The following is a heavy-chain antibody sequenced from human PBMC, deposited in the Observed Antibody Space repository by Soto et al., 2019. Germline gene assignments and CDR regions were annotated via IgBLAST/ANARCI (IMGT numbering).Heavy chain of an antibody. J-gene: IGHJ6*03. Sequence: EVQLLESGGGLVKPGGSLRLSCAASGFTFSSYSMNWVRQAPGKGLEWVSCISSSSSYIYYADSVKGRFTISRDNAKNSLHLQMNSLRAEDPAVYCCARGGWFGELLGVNYYYYYYMGVWGQGTTVTGSS. CDR3: ARGGWFGELLGVNYYYYYYMGV. CDR1: GFTFSSYS. CDR2: ISSSSSYI. D-gene: IGHD3-10*01. V-gene: IGHV3-21*01.